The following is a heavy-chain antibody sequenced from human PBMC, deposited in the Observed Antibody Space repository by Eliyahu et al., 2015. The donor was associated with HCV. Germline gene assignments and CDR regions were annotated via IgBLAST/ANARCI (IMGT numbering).Heavy chain of an antibody. CDR1: GFXFSNYA. V-gene: IGHV3-23*04. Sequence: EVQLVESGGGLVQPGGSXRLSCAASGFXFSNYAMNWVRQAPGKGLEWVSTISASGVSTXVTDSVKGRFSISRDNSKNTLFLQMNSLRVEDTAVYFCARDWAYGEPHDYWGQGTLVTVSS. CDR3: ARDWAYGEPHDY. CDR2: ISASGVST. J-gene: IGHJ4*02. D-gene: IGHD4-17*01.